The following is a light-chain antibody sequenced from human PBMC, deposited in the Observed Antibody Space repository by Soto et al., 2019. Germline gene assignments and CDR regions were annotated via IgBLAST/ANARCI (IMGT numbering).Light chain of an antibody. V-gene: IGKV3-20*01. J-gene: IGKJ1*01. CDR1: QSVSSSY. CDR2: AAS. Sequence: EIVSTQSPCTLSLSPGERTTLSCRASQSVSSSYLAWYQQKPGQAPRLLIYAASSRATGIPDRFSGSGSGTDFTLTISRLEPEDFAVYYCQQYGSSRWTFGQGTKVDIK. CDR3: QQYGSSRWT.